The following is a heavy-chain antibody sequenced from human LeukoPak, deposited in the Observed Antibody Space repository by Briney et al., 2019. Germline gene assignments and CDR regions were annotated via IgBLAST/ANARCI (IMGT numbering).Heavy chain of an antibody. CDR1: GGSISSGDYY. CDR2: IYYSGST. V-gene: IGHV4-30-4*01. D-gene: IGHD6-13*01. Sequence: SQTLSLTCTVSGGSISSGDYYWSWIRQPPGKGLEWIGYIYYSGSTYYNPSLKSRVTISVDTSKNQLSLKLSSATAADTAVYYCARGSSRKYYFDYWGQGTLVTVSS. J-gene: IGHJ4*02. CDR3: ARGSSRKYYFDY.